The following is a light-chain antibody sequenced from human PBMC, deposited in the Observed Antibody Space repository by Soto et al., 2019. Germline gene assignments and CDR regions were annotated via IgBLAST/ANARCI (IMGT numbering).Light chain of an antibody. V-gene: IGKV3-20*01. CDR1: QSVSSSY. J-gene: IGKJ3*01. CDR2: GAS. CDR3: QQYGSSLLFT. Sequence: EIVLTQSPGTLSLSPGERATLSCRASQSVSSSYLAWYQQKPGQAPRLLIYGASSRATGFPDRFSGSGSGTDFTLTISRLEPEDFAVYYCQQYGSSLLFTFGPGTKVDIK.